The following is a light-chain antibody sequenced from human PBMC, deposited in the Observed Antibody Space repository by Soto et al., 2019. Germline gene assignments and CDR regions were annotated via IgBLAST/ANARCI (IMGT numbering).Light chain of an antibody. CDR2: AAS. V-gene: IGKV1-39*01. CDR1: QSISSY. Sequence: DIQMTQSPSSLSASVGDRVTITCRASQSISSYLNWYQQKPGKAPKLLIYAASGLKSGFPSSFSGSGSVTDFTLTISSLQPEDFATYYCQQGYSTGTFGQGTKV. CDR3: QQGYSTGT. J-gene: IGKJ1*01.